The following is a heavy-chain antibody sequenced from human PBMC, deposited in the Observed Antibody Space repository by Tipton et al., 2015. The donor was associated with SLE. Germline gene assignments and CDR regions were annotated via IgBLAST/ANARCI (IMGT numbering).Heavy chain of an antibody. CDR2: ASYSGST. CDR1: GGSIGNYF. V-gene: IGHV4-59*01. D-gene: IGHD4-11*01. CDR3: ARVDYSTIPYSFDY. J-gene: IGHJ4*02. Sequence: TLSLTCTVSGGSIGNYFWSWIRQPPGKGVEWIGFASYSGSTNYNPSLTSRVTISVDTAKKQFSLKLSSVTAADTAVYYCARVDYSTIPYSFDYWGQGTLVTV.